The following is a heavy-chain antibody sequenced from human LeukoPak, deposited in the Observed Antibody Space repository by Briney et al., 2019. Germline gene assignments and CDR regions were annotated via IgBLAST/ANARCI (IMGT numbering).Heavy chain of an antibody. J-gene: IGHJ3*02. CDR1: GGSFSGYY. D-gene: IGHD3-9*01. V-gene: IGHV4-34*01. Sequence: PSETLSLTCAVYGGSFSGYYWSWIRQPPGKGLEWIGEINHSGSTNYNPSPKSRVTISVDTSKNQFSLKLSSVTAADTAVYYCARRSTLNYVILTGPRRYAFDIWGQGTMGTVSS. CDR2: INHSGST. CDR3: ARRSTLNYVILTGPRRYAFDI.